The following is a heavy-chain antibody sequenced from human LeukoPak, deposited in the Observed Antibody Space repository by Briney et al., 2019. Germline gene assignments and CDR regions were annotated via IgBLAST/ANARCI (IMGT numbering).Heavy chain of an antibody. CDR3: AKGGGTFDY. CDR2: ISGSAIST. CDR1: GFTFSNSA. J-gene: IGHJ4*02. Sequence: PGGSLRLSCAASGFTFSNSAMGWVRQAPGKGLEWVSAISGSAISTYYVDSVKGRFTISRDNSKNTLFLQMNSLRAEDTALYYCAKGGGTFDYWGQGTLVTVSS. V-gene: IGHV3-23*01. D-gene: IGHD3-16*01.